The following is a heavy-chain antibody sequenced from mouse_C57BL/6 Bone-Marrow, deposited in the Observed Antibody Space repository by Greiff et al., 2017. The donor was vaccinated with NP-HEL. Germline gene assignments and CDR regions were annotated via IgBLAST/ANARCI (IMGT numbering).Heavy chain of an antibody. CDR3: VREDYYGSSYDWYFDV. CDR1: GFTFNTYA. D-gene: IGHD1-1*01. Sequence: EVKVIESGGGLVQPKGSLKLSCAASGFTFNTYAMHWVCQAPGKGLEWVARIRSKSSNYATYYADSVKDRFTISRDDSQSMLYLQMNNLKTEDTAMYYCVREDYYGSSYDWYFDVWGTGTTVTVSS. J-gene: IGHJ1*03. CDR2: IRSKSSNYAT. V-gene: IGHV10-3*01.